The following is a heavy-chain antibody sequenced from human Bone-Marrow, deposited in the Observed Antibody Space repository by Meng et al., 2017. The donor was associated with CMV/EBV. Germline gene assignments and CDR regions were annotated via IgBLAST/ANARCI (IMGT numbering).Heavy chain of an antibody. J-gene: IGHJ4*02. V-gene: IGHV1-2*02. D-gene: IGHD6-6*01. CDR2: INPNSGGT. Sequence: ASVKVSCKASGYTFTGYYMHWVRQAPGQGLEWMGWINPNSGGTNYAQKFQGRVTMTRDTSISTAYMELSRLRSEDTAVYYCASLSLLAARARNYFDYWGQGTLVTVSS. CDR3: ASLSLLAARARNYFDY. CDR1: GYTFTGYY.